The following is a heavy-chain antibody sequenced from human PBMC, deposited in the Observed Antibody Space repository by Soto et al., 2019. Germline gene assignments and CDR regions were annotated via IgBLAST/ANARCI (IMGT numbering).Heavy chain of an antibody. Sequence: SETLSLTCAVYGGSFSGYYWSWIRQPPGKGLEWIGYIYYSGSTNYNPSLKSRATISVDSSKNQFSLKLSSVTAADTAVYYCARHEWLLLWSVGPHYYYYMYVWSKGTTVSV. CDR1: GGSFSGYY. D-gene: IGHD5-12*01. J-gene: IGHJ6*03. CDR3: ARHEWLLLWSVGPHYYYYMYV. CDR2: IYYSGST. V-gene: IGHV4-59*08.